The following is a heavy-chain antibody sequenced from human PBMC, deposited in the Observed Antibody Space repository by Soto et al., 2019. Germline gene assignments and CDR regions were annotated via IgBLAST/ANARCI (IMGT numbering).Heavy chain of an antibody. D-gene: IGHD3-16*02. V-gene: IGHV3-30-3*01. CDR3: ARDHLWLSRHYYYGMDV. J-gene: IGHJ6*02. CDR1: GFTFSSYA. Sequence: QVQLVESGGGVVQPGRSLRLSCAASGFTFSSYAMHWVRQAPGKGLEWVAVISYDGINKYYADSVKGRFTISRDNSKNTLNLQMNSLRAGDTAVYYCARDHLWLSRHYYYGMDVWGQGTTVTVSS. CDR2: ISYDGINK.